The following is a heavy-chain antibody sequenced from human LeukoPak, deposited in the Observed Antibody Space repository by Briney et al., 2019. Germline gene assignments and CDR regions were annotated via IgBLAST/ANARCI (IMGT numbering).Heavy chain of an antibody. CDR1: GFTFSSYG. Sequence: PGGSLRLSCAASGFTFSSYGMHWVRQAPGKGLEWVAVISYDGSNKYYADCVKGRFTISRDNSKNTLYLQMNSLRAEDTAVYYCAKDRGDYYDSSGYYSGGFDIWGQGTMVTVSS. CDR2: ISYDGSNK. J-gene: IGHJ3*02. CDR3: AKDRGDYYDSSGYYSGGFDI. D-gene: IGHD3-22*01. V-gene: IGHV3-30*18.